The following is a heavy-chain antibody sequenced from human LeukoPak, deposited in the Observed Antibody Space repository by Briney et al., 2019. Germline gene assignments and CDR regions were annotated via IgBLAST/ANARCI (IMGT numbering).Heavy chain of an antibody. V-gene: IGHV3-53*01. CDR2: IYSGGST. CDR3: ARESPNDDSSGYSFDY. D-gene: IGHD3-22*01. CDR1: GFTVSSNY. J-gene: IGHJ4*02. Sequence: GGSLRLSCAASGFTVSSNYMSWVRQAPGKGLEWVSVIYSGGSTYYADSVKGRFTISRDNSKNTLYLQMNSLRAEDTAVYYCARESPNDDSSGYSFDYWGQGTLVTVSS.